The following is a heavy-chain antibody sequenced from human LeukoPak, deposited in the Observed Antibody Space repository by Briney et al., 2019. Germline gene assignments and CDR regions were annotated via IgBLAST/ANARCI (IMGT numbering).Heavy chain of an antibody. CDR2: IRYDGSNK. D-gene: IGHD6-13*01. CDR3: ASRYSSSWYYYYYYMDV. J-gene: IGHJ6*03. V-gene: IGHV3-30*02. Sequence: GGSLRLSCAASGFTFSSYGMHWVRQAPGKGLERVAFIRYDGSNKYYTDSVKGRFTISRDNAKNSLYLQMNTLRAEDTAVYYCASRYSSSWYYYYYYMDVWGKGTTVTVSS. CDR1: GFTFSSYG.